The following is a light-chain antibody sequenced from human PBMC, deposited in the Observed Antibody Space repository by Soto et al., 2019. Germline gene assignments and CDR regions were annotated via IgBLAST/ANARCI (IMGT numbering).Light chain of an antibody. CDR2: EVS. CDR1: SSDVGGYNY. J-gene: IGLJ1*01. V-gene: IGLV2-14*01. Sequence: ALTQPASVSGSPVQSITLSCTGTSSDVGGYNYVSWYQQHPGKAPKLMIYEVSNRPSRVSNRFSGSKSGNTASLTISGLQAEDEADYYCSSYTRSSTSYVSGIGTKVTV. CDR3: SSYTRSSTSYV.